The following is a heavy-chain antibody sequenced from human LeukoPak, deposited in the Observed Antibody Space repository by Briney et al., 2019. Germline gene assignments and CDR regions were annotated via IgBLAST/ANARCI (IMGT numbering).Heavy chain of an antibody. CDR1: GGSISTTYYY. V-gene: IGHV4-39*07. D-gene: IGHD5/OR15-5a*01. J-gene: IGHJ4*02. CDR3: ARLYRAPPTRYFDY. Sequence: SETLSLTCTVSGGSISTTYYYWGWIRQPPGKGLEWIGEINHSGSTNYNPSLKSRVTISVDTSKNQFSLKLSSVTAADTAVYYCARLYRAPPTRYFDYWGQGTLVTVSS. CDR2: INHSGST.